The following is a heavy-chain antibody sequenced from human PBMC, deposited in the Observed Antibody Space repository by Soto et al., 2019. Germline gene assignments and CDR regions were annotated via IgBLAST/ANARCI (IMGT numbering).Heavy chain of an antibody. CDR3: TTDYYDSSGYYYGDAFDI. V-gene: IGHV3-15*01. CDR2: IKSKTDGGTT. D-gene: IGHD3-22*01. Sequence: GGSLRLSCAASGFTFSNAWMSWVRQAPGKGLEWVGRIKSKTDGGTTDYAAPVKGRFTIPRDGSKNTLYLQMNSLKTEDTAVYYCTTDYYDSSGYYYGDAFDIWGQGTMVTVSS. CDR1: GFTFSNAW. J-gene: IGHJ3*02.